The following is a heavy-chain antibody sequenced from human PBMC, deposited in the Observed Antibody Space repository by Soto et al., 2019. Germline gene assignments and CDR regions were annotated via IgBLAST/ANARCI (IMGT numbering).Heavy chain of an antibody. V-gene: IGHV3-23*01. Sequence: KGLVWVSRINTDGSSTYYADSVKGRFTISRDNSKNTLYLQMNSLRAEDTAVYFCAKENGKSSIWLEFAYWGQGTLVTVSS. CDR2: INTDGSST. D-gene: IGHD6-13*01. CDR3: AKENGKSSIWLEFAY. J-gene: IGHJ4*02.